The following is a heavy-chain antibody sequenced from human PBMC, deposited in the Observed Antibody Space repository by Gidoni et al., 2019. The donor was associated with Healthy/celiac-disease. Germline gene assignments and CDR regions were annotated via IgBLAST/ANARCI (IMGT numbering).Heavy chain of an antibody. CDR1: GGSLSSYY. V-gene: IGHV4-59*01. CDR3: ARAGYDILTGYYYWYFDL. CDR2: IYYSGST. Sequence: QVQLQESGPGLVTPSETLSLTCTVSGGSLSSYYWSWIRQPPGKGLEWIGYIYYSGSTNYNPSLKSRVTISVDTSKNQFSLKLSSVTAADTAVYYCARAGYDILTGYYYWYFDLWGRGTLVTVSS. J-gene: IGHJ2*01. D-gene: IGHD3-9*01.